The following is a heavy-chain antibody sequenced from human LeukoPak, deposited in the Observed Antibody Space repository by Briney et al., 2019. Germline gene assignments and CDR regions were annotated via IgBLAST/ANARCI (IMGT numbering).Heavy chain of an antibody. CDR2: IGTAGDT. CDR1: GFTFSSYD. CDR3: ARVEYYDSSGYYSY. V-gene: IGHV3-13*01. Sequence: GGPLRLSCAASGFTFSSYDMHWVRQATGKGLEWVSAIGTAGDTYYPGSVKGRFTISRENAKNSLYLQMNSLRAGDTAVYYCARVEYYDSSGYYSYWGQGTLVTVSS. J-gene: IGHJ4*02. D-gene: IGHD3-22*01.